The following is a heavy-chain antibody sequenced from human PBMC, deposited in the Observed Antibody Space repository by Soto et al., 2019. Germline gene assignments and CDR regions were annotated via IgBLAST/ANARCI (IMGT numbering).Heavy chain of an antibody. D-gene: IGHD2-2*01. CDR2: VSYNGRKE. Sequence: GSLRLSCVASGFTFSNYGMHWVRQAPGKGLEWVAIVSYNGRKEYYADSAKGRFSISRDNSKNTLYVQMNTLRDEDTAVYYCAKDSLRGEVPAALNFDYWGRGTLVTVSS. V-gene: IGHV3-30*18. CDR3: AKDSLRGEVPAALNFDY. CDR1: GFTFSNYG. J-gene: IGHJ4*02.